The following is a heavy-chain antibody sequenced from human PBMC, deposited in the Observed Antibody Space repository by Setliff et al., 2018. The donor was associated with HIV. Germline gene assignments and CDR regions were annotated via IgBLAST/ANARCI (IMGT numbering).Heavy chain of an antibody. D-gene: IGHD3-10*02. V-gene: IGHV3-43D*04. J-gene: IGHJ4*02. CDR3: VKATGSVLGTYYFDF. Sequence: GESLKISCAASGFTFNDYAMHWVRQSPGKALEWVSLIGWHGSRTFYAESVRGRFTVSRDNNENSLYLEMHSLRPDDTAFYYCVKATGSVLGTYYFDFWGQGTQVTVSS. CDR1: GFTFNDYA. CDR2: IGWHGSRT.